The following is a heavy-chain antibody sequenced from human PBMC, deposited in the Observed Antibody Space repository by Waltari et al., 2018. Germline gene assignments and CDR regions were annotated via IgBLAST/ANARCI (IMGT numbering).Heavy chain of an antibody. CDR3: ARTWGNSPPLGWLDP. D-gene: IGHD7-27*01. Sequence: QVQLHQWGAGLLKPSETLSLTCAVSGGPFIDYSWGWIRQPPGKGLEGIGEISHSGVPSYNPWLRSRVTMSVDTIRKRFSLKLTSVTAADTAVYCCARTWGNSPPLGWLDPWGQGTRVTISS. V-gene: IGHV4-34*01. CDR1: GGPFIDYS. CDR2: ISHSGVP. J-gene: IGHJ5*02.